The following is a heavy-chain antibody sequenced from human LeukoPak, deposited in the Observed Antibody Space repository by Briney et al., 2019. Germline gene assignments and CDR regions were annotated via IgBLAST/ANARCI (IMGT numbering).Heavy chain of an antibody. CDR2: ISDNSNYI. CDR1: GSTFRSYS. V-gene: IGHV3-21*01. CDR3: ARDQGDF. Sequence: GGSLRLSCAASGSTFRSYSMNWVRQTPRRGLEWVSSISDNSNYIYYADSVKGRFTISRDNAKNSLYLQMNSLRVEDTAVYYCARDQGDFWGQGTLVTVSS. J-gene: IGHJ4*02.